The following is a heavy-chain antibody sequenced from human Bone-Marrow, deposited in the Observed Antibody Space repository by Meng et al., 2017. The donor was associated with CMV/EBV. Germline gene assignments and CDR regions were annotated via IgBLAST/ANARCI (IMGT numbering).Heavy chain of an antibody. CDR1: GGSIKNYY. CDR3: ARVRSGSPDY. Sequence: SETLSLTCTVSGGSIKNYYWTWIRQPPGKGLEWIGYVYFSGTTNYNPSLKSRVTISADTSKNQFSLKLSSVTAADTAVYYCARVRSGSPDYWGQGTLVTVSS. D-gene: IGHD1-26*01. CDR2: VYFSGTT. J-gene: IGHJ4*02. V-gene: IGHV4-59*01.